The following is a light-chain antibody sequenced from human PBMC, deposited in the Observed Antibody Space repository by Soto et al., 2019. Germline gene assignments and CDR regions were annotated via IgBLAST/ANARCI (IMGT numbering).Light chain of an antibody. CDR2: EVT. Sequence: QSALTKPASVSGSPGQSITISCTGTSSDVGRHNLVSWYQQHPGQAPKLMIYEVTKRPLGVSTRFSASKSGNTASLTISGLQAEDEADYYCCSYGGSRAVFGGGTQLTVL. J-gene: IGLJ7*01. CDR3: CSYGGSRAV. V-gene: IGLV2-23*02. CDR1: SSDVGRHNL.